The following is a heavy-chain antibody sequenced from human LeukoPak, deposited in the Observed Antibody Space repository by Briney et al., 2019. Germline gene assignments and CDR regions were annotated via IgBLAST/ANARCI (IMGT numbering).Heavy chain of an antibody. Sequence: GASVKVSCKASGYTFTAYYWHWWRQAPGQGLEWMGRINPNSGGTNYAQKFQGRVTMTRDTSISTAYMELSRLRSDDTAVYYCARDPFPTVTVYYYYYMDVWDEGTTVTVSS. V-gene: IGHV1-2*06. CDR2: INPNSGGT. CDR3: ARDPFPTVTVYYYYYMDV. CDR1: GYTFTAYY. J-gene: IGHJ6*03. D-gene: IGHD4-17*01.